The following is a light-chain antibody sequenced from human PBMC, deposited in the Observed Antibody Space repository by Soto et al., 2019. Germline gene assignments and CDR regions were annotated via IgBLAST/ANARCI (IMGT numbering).Light chain of an antibody. Sequence: QSALTQPPSASGSPGQSVTISCAGTSSDVGGYDYVSWYQQHPGKAPKLMIYEVSNRPSGVSNRFSGSKSGNTASLTISGLQAEDEADYYCSSFTRSSTVVFGGGTKLTVL. CDR1: SSDVGGYDY. CDR2: EVS. V-gene: IGLV2-14*01. J-gene: IGLJ2*01. CDR3: SSFTRSSTVV.